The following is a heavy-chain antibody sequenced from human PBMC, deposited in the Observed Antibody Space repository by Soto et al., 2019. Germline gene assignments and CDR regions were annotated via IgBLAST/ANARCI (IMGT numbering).Heavy chain of an antibody. Sequence: ASVKVSCKASGYTFTSYDINWVRQATGQGLEWMGWMNPNSGNTGYAQKFQGRVAMTRNTSISTAYMELSSLRSEDTAVYYCARVIFTLVRGVMSQTYYSYMAVWGKGTTVTVSS. V-gene: IGHV1-8*01. CDR3: ARVIFTLVRGVMSQTYYSYMAV. CDR2: MNPNSGNT. D-gene: IGHD3-10*01. J-gene: IGHJ6*03. CDR1: GYTFTSYD.